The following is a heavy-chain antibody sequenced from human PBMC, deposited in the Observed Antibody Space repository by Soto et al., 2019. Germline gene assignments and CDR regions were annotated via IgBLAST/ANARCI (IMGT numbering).Heavy chain of an antibody. D-gene: IGHD3-10*01. CDR1: GFTFSSYA. J-gene: IGHJ4*02. Sequence: EVQLSGSGGGLVQPWGSLRLSCAASGFTFSSYAMSWVRQAPGKGLEWVSAISGSSTSTYYADSVKGRFTISRDNSKNTLYLQMNSLRAEDTAVYYCAKDPSSGFAMENYFDYWGQGTLVTVSS. V-gene: IGHV3-23*01. CDR2: ISGSSTST. CDR3: AKDPSSGFAMENYFDY.